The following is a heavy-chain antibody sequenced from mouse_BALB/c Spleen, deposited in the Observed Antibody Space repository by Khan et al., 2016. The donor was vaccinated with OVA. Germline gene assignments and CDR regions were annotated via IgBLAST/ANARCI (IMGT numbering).Heavy chain of an antibody. CDR3: TRSGYGSFAY. J-gene: IGHJ3*01. V-gene: IGHV1S81*02. D-gene: IGHD2-2*01. Sequence: VQLQQSGAELVKPGASVKLSCKASGYTFTSYYMYWVKQRPGQGLEWIGEINPSNGGSNFNEKFKSKATLTVDKSSSTAYMQLSSLTSEDSAVXYCTRSGYGSFAYWGQGTLVTVSA. CDR1: GYTFTSYY. CDR2: INPSNGGS.